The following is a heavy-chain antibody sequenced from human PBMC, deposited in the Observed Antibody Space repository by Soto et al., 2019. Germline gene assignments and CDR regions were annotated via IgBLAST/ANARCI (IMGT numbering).Heavy chain of an antibody. Sequence: SETLSLTCAVSGGSISSGGYSWSWIRQPPGKGLEWIGYIYHSGSTYYNPSLKSRVTISVDRSKNQFSLKLSSVTAADTAVYYCARGSYWAAFDYWGQGTLVTVSS. D-gene: IGHD2-8*02. CDR1: GGSISSGGYS. J-gene: IGHJ4*02. CDR2: IYHSGST. V-gene: IGHV4-30-2*01. CDR3: ARGSYWAAFDY.